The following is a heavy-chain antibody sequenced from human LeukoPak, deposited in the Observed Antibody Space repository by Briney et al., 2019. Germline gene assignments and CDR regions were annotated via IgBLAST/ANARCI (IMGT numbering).Heavy chain of an antibody. Sequence: SETLSLTCSVSGDSISSGSYYWAWIRQPPGKGLEWIGSIHHRGRTYYKASLKSRVTISADTSKNQFSLRLTSVTAADTAVYYCARGDSRGYRGWFDPWGQGILVTVSS. D-gene: IGHD3-22*01. CDR2: IHHRGRT. J-gene: IGHJ5*02. CDR1: GDSISSGSYY. V-gene: IGHV4-39*01. CDR3: ARGDSRGYRGWFDP.